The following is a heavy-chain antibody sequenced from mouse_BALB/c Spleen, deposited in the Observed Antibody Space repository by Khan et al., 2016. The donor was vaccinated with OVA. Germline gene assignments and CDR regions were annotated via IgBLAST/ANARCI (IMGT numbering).Heavy chain of an antibody. Sequence: QVQLKESGAELAKPGASVKMSCKASGYTFINYWILWVKQRPGQGLEWIGYINPSTGYTEYNQNFKDKATLTADKSSSTAYMQLSSLTSDDSAVYYSARRGLRWDFDYWGQGTTLTVSS. CDR2: INPSTGYT. CDR1: GYTFINYW. V-gene: IGHV1-7*01. J-gene: IGHJ2*01. D-gene: IGHD1-1*01. CDR3: ARRGLRWDFDY.